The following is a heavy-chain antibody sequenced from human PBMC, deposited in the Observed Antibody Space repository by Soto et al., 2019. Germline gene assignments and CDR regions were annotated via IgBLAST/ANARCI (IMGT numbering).Heavy chain of an antibody. Sequence: PGGSLRLSCVGSGYNFNKYAVSWVRQAPGKGLEWVSAINIGGGNTFYTDSVKGRFTISRDNSNKMLYLQMNSLRAEDTAVYYCARDGVGTTTYFGYFDYWGQGTLVTVSS. CDR1: GYNFNKYA. J-gene: IGHJ4*02. D-gene: IGHD1-26*01. CDR2: INIGGGNT. V-gene: IGHV3-23*01. CDR3: ARDGVGTTTYFGYFDY.